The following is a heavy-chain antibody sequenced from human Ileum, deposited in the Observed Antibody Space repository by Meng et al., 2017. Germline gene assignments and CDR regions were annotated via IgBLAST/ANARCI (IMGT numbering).Heavy chain of an antibody. Sequence: QVRLVQSGQKVKKPGASVKVSCKASGYTFTSHYIHWWRQAPGQGLEWMGWINGGTGNTEYSQNFQGRITFTRDTAASTVYMELSSLRSEDTAVFYCARVAVTGIGYFQYWGQGTLVTVSS. V-gene: IGHV1-3*01. CDR2: INGGTGNT. CDR3: ARVAVTGIGYFQY. CDR1: GYTFTSHY. D-gene: IGHD6-19*01. J-gene: IGHJ1*01.